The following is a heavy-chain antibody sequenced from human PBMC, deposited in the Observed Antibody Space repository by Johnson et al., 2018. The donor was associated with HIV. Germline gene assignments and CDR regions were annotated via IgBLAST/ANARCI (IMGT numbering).Heavy chain of an antibody. CDR3: ARGYYYDSSGYYDAFDV. D-gene: IGHD3-22*01. Sequence: VQLVESGGGLVQPGGSLRLSCAASGFTCDDYAMHWVRQVPGKGLEWVSGINWNGGSTGYADSVKGRFTISRDNSKNTLYLQMNSLRAEDTALYYCARGYYYDSSGYYDAFDVWGQGTVLTVSS. CDR1: GFTCDDYA. J-gene: IGHJ3*01. V-gene: IGHV3-20*04. CDR2: INWNGGST.